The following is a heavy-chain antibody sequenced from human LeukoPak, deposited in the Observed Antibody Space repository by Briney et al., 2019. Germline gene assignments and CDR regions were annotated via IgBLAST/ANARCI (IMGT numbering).Heavy chain of an antibody. CDR3: AKRRAVAGNYYFDY. CDR2: ISGSGGST. CDR1: GFTFSSYA. J-gene: IGHJ4*02. D-gene: IGHD6-19*01. Sequence: GGSLRLSCAASGFTFSSYAMSWVRQTPGKGLEWVSAISGSGGSTYYADSVKGRFTISRDNSKNTLYLQMNSLRAEDTAVYYCAKRRAVAGNYYFDYWGQGTLVTVSS. V-gene: IGHV3-23*01.